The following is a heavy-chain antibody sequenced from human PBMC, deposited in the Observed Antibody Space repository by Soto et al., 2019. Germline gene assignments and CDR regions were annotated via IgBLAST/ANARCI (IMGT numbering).Heavy chain of an antibody. CDR2: IRSKANSYAT. J-gene: IGHJ6*02. Sequence: GGSLRLSCAASGFTFSGSTMHRVRQASGKGLEWVGRIRSKANSYATAYAASVKGRFTISRDDSKNTAYLQMNSLKTEDTAVYYCTRHRGGSGYDYYYGMDVWGHGTTVTVSS. CDR1: GFTFSGST. D-gene: IGHD2-15*01. CDR3: TRHRGGSGYDYYYGMDV. V-gene: IGHV3-73*01.